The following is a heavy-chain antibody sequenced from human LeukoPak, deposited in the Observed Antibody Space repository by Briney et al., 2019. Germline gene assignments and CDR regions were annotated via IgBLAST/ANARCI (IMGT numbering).Heavy chain of an antibody. Sequence: PGGSLRLSCAGSGFTFSDFYMSWMRQPPGKGLEWVSYISGSESTKYYADSVKGRFTVSRDNARNSLFLQMNSLGVDDTAVYYCARLGNIAGAGTNDYWGQGTLVTVSS. CDR1: GFTFSDFY. J-gene: IGHJ4*02. CDR2: ISGSESTK. D-gene: IGHD6-13*01. V-gene: IGHV3-11*01. CDR3: ARLGNIAGAGTNDY.